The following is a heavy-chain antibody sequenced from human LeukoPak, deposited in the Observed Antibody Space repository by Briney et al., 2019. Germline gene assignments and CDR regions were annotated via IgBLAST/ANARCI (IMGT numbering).Heavy chain of an antibody. V-gene: IGHV3-21*01. J-gene: IGHJ4*02. CDR3: ARERNSLTDY. Sequence: NPGGSLRLSCAASGFTFSSYSMTWVRQAPGKGLEWVSSISSSSSYIYYADSVKGRFTISRDNAKNSLYLQMNSLRAEDTAVYYCARERNSLTDYWGQGTLVTVSS. CDR1: GFTFSSYS. CDR2: ISSSSSYI. D-gene: IGHD1-7*01.